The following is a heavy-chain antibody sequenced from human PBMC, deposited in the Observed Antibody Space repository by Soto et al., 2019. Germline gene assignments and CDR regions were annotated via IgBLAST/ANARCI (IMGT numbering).Heavy chain of an antibody. D-gene: IGHD3-16*01. CDR2: MNPGSGDT. Sequence: ASVKVSCKASGYSFTNNDVSWVRQASGQGLEWMGWMNPGSGDTGYAQKFQGRVTMTRDISIATAYMELSSLRSDDTAIYYCARMETFGSLNWFDPWGQGTLVTVSS. V-gene: IGHV1-8*01. J-gene: IGHJ5*02. CDR3: ARMETFGSLNWFDP. CDR1: GYSFTNND.